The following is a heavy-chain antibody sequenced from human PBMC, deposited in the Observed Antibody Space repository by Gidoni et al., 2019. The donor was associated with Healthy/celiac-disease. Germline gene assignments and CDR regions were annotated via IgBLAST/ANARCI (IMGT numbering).Heavy chain of an antibody. CDR1: GGSISRRVYY. J-gene: IGHJ3*02. CDR2: IYYSGRS. D-gene: IGHD3-22*01. CDR3: ARHYYDSSGYYMFAFDI. V-gene: IGHV4-39*01. Sequence: QLQLQESGPGLVKPSETLSLTCTVSGGSISRRVYYWGWIRQPPGKGLGLFVSIYYSGRSYYNPSLKRRVTISVDTSKNQFSLKLSSVTAADTAVYYCARHYYDSSGYYMFAFDIWGQGTMVTVSS.